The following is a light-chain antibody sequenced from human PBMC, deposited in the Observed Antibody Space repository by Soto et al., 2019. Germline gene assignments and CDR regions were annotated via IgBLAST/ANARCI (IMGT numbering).Light chain of an antibody. CDR2: GAS. V-gene: IGKV1-39*01. J-gene: IGKJ4*01. Sequence: DIQMTQSPSSLSASVGDRVTITCRASQSISYYLNWNQQKPGKAPRLLIYGASNLQSGVPSRFTGSGSGTDFTLTITSLQPEDCATYFCQQGYNIPLTFGGGTKVEIK. CDR1: QSISYY. CDR3: QQGYNIPLT.